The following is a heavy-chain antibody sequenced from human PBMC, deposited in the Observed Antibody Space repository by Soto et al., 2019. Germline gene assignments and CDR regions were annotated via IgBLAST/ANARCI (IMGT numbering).Heavy chain of an antibody. Sequence: ASETLSLTCAVSGGSISSGGYSWIWIRQPPEKSLEWIGYIYNSGSTYYSTSLKSRVTISVDTSKNQFSLKLSSVTAADTAVYYCARQIGASDRVEWFDPWGQGTLVTVSS. D-gene: IGHD3-22*01. CDR3: ARQIGASDRVEWFDP. J-gene: IGHJ5*02. V-gene: IGHV4-30-2*03. CDR2: IYNSGST. CDR1: GGSISSGGYS.